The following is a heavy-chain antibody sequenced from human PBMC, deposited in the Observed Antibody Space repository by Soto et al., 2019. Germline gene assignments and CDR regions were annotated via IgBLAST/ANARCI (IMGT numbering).Heavy chain of an antibody. V-gene: IGHV1-2*02. J-gene: IGHJ6*02. CDR2: INPNSGGT. CDR1: GYTFSGYY. Sequence: ASVKVSCKASGYTFSGYYIHWLRQAPGQGLEWMGWINPNSGGTNYAQKFQGRVTVTRDTPTSTAYMELSRLTSDDTAVYYRAISLKKGYCTIAGCYTSPLYGMDVWGQGTTVTVSS. CDR3: AISLKKGYCTIAGCYTSPLYGMDV. D-gene: IGHD2-2*02.